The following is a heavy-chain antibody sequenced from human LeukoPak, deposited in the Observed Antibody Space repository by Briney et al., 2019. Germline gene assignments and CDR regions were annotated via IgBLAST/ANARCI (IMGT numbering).Heavy chain of an antibody. J-gene: IGHJ4*02. V-gene: IGHV3-23*01. CDR2: ISGSGGST. Sequence: GGSLRLSCAASGFTFSSYAMSWVRQAPGKGLEWVSAISGSGGSTYYADSVKGRFTISRDNSKNTLYLQMNSLRAEDTAVYYCRTFYVWGSYRYFGYWGQGTLVTVSS. CDR1: GFTFSSYA. D-gene: IGHD3-16*02. CDR3: RTFYVWGSYRYFGY.